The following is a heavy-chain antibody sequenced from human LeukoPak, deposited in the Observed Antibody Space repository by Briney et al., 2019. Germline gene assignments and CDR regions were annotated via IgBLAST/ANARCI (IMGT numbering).Heavy chain of an antibody. D-gene: IGHD3-22*01. CDR2: IYHSGST. CDR3: ARERGDDSSGYFSYYFDY. J-gene: IGHJ4*02. V-gene: IGHV4-30-2*01. Sequence: PSETLSLTCTVSGGSISSGGYYWSWIRQPPGKGLEWIGYIYHSGSTYYNPSLKSRVTISVDRSKNQFSLKLSSVTAADTAVYYCARERGDDSSGYFSYYFDYWGQGTLVTVSS. CDR1: GGSISSGGYY.